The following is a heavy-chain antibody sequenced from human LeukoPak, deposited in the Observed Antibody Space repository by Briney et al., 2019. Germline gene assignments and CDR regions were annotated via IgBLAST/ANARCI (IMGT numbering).Heavy chain of an antibody. CDR3: ARGRGSADY. CDR2: IKQDGGEK. Sequence: GGSLRLSCAASGFSFSDYWMSWVRQAPGKGLEWVADIKQDGGEKYYVDSVKGRFTISRDNAKNSLYLQMNSLRADDTAIYYCARGRGSADYWGQGTLVTVSS. D-gene: IGHD3-16*01. J-gene: IGHJ4*02. CDR1: GFSFSDYW. V-gene: IGHV3-7*01.